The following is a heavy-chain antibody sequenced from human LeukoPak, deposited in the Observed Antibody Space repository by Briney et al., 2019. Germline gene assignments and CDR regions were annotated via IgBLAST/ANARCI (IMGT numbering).Heavy chain of an antibody. CDR2: IYYSGST. CDR1: GGSISSSSYY. CDR3: ARLGGYYPYYFDC. Sequence: SETLSLTCTVSGGSISSSSYYWGWIRQPPGKGLEWIGSIYYSGSTYYNPSLKSRATTSVDTSKNQFSLKLSSVTAADTAVYYCARLGGYYPYYFDCWGQGTLVTVSS. D-gene: IGHD3-3*01. V-gene: IGHV4-39*01. J-gene: IGHJ4*02.